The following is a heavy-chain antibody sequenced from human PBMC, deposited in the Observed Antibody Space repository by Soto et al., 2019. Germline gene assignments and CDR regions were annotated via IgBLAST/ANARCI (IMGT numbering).Heavy chain of an antibody. CDR2: IYYGGNT. CDR1: GGSVTSSSYF. J-gene: IGHJ4*02. D-gene: IGHD3-16*01. CDR3: ARGAYPRPDD. V-gene: IGHV4-39*01. Sequence: SETLSLTCTVSGGSVTSSSYFWGWFRQPPGKGLEWIGRIYYGGNTYYNPSLKSRVTISVDTSKNQFSLKLSSATAADTAVYYCARGAYPRPDDSAQGSLVTGSS.